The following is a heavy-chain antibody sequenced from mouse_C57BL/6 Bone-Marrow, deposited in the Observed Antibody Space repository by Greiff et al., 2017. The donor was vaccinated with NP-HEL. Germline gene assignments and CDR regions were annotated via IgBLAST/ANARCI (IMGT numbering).Heavy chain of an antibody. V-gene: IGHV1-59*01. Sequence: QVQLKQPGAELVRPGTSVKLSCKASGYTFTSYWMHWVKQRPGQGLAWIGVIDPSDSYTNYNQKFKGKATLTVDTSSSTSYMQLSSLTSEDSAVYYCARNDYGFDYWGQGTTLTVSS. CDR2: IDPSDSYT. D-gene: IGHD2-4*01. CDR3: ARNDYGFDY. J-gene: IGHJ2*01. CDR1: GYTFTSYW.